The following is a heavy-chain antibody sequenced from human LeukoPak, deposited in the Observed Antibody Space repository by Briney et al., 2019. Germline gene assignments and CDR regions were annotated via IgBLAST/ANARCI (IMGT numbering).Heavy chain of an antibody. Sequence: GGSLRLSCAASGFTFSSYWMHWVRQAPGKGLVWVSRINSDGSSTSYADSVKGRFTISRDNAKNTLYLQMNSLRAEDTAVHYCARDSYYYDSSGYYPAGPIDYWGQGTLVTVSS. J-gene: IGHJ4*02. CDR1: GFTFSSYW. CDR3: ARDSYYYDSSGYYPAGPIDY. CDR2: INSDGSST. D-gene: IGHD3-22*01. V-gene: IGHV3-74*01.